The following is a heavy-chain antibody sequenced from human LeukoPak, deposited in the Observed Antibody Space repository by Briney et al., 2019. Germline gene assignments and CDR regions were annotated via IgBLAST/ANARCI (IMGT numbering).Heavy chain of an antibody. CDR3: AKGPDAFDI. CDR1: GFAFSDYY. J-gene: IGHJ3*02. V-gene: IGHV3-23*01. CDR2: ISGSGGST. Sequence: PGGSLRLSCAASGFAFSDYYMSWVRRAPGKGLEWVSAISGSGGSTYYADSVKGRFTISRDNSKNTLYLQMNSLRAEDTAVYYCAKGPDAFDIWDHGTMVTVSS.